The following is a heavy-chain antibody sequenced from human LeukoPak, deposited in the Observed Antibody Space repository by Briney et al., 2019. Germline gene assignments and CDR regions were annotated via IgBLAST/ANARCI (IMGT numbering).Heavy chain of an antibody. J-gene: IGHJ4*02. CDR3: AREGLHGGFFDY. CDR1: GYTFTSYY. D-gene: IGHD3-16*01. V-gene: IGHV1-46*01. Sequence: ASVKVSCKASGYTFTSYYMHWVRQAPGQGLEWMGIINPSGGSTSYAQRFQGRVTMTRDTSTSTVYMELSSLRSEDTAVYYCAREGLHGGFFDYWGQGTLVTVSS. CDR2: INPSGGST.